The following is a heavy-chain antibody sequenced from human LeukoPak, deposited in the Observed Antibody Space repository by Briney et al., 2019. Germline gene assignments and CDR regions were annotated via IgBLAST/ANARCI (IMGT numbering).Heavy chain of an antibody. CDR2: ISAYNGNT. CDR1: GGTFSSYA. V-gene: IGHV1-18*01. CDR3: ARYDSSGNFDY. D-gene: IGHD3-22*01. Sequence: ASVKVSCKASGGTFSSYAISWVRQAPGQGLEWMGWISAYNGNTNYAQKLQGRVTMTTDTSTSTAYMELRSLRSDDTAVYYCARYDSSGNFDYWGQGTLVTVSS. J-gene: IGHJ4*02.